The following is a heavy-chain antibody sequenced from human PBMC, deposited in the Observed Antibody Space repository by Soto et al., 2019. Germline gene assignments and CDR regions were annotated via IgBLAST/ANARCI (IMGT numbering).Heavy chain of an antibody. CDR2: IIPMFGIP. D-gene: IGHD6-13*01. Sequence: QVQLVQSGAEVKKPGSSVKVSCKASGGTLNKHAITWVMRAPGQGLEWLGGIIPMFGIPNYPQKFKGRVTITAGDAANTSRMELHSLTSDDTAVYYCARGGTSGWLKVAYDVWGQGTMVTVSS. J-gene: IGHJ3*01. CDR3: ARGGTSGWLKVAYDV. CDR1: GGTLNKHA. V-gene: IGHV1-69*01.